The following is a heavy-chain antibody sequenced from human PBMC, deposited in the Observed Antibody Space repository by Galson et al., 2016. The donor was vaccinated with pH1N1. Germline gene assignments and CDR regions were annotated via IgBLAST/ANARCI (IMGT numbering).Heavy chain of an antibody. CDR2: FTAEDGET. CDR1: GYLLTELS. Sequence: SVKVSCKVSGYLLTELSIFWVRQAPGKGLEWMGGFTAEDGETVYAQKLQGRVTMTEDTSTDTAYMELSSLRYEDTAVYYCATNSIDYHYYYMDVWGKGTTVTVSS. D-gene: IGHD4-23*01. J-gene: IGHJ6*03. CDR3: ATNSIDYHYYYMDV. V-gene: IGHV1-24*01.